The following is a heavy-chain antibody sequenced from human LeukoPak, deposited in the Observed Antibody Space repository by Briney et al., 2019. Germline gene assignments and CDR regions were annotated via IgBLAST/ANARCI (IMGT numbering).Heavy chain of an antibody. CDR3: ARVKMTTVTTYDY. V-gene: IGHV1-2*06. CDR1: GYTFAGYY. Sequence: GASVKVSCKASGYTFAGYYMHRVRQAPGQGLEWMGRINPNSGGTNYAQKFQGRVTMTRDTSISTAYMGLSRLRSDDAAVYYCARVKMTTVTTYDYWGQGTLVTVSS. D-gene: IGHD4-17*01. J-gene: IGHJ4*02. CDR2: INPNSGGT.